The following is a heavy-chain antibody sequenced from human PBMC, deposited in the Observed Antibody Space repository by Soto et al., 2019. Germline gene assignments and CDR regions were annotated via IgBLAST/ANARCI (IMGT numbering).Heavy chain of an antibody. J-gene: IGHJ4*02. CDR1: GGTFSSYA. CDR2: ISPIFGTA. D-gene: IGHD2-21*02. Sequence: GASGKVSCRASGGTFSSYAISWVRQAPGQGLEWMGGISPIFGTANYAQKFQGRVTITADESTSTAYMELSSLRSEDTAVYYCARGGMLPYCGGDCYPFGYWGQGTLVTVSS. CDR3: ARGGMLPYCGGDCYPFGY. V-gene: IGHV1-69*13.